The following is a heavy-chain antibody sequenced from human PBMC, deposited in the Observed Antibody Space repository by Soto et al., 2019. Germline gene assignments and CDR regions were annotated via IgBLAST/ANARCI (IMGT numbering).Heavy chain of an antibody. V-gene: IGHV3-21*01. Sequence: GGSLRLSCAASGISFGSHTMNWVRQAPGKGLEWVSSISSSSTYIYYAGSVKGRFTISGDNAQNSLYLQMNSLRAEDTAVYYCAREGGNYYYYYGMDVWGQGTTVTVSS. CDR1: GISFGSHT. CDR2: ISSSSTYI. D-gene: IGHD4-4*01. CDR3: AREGGNYYYYYGMDV. J-gene: IGHJ6*02.